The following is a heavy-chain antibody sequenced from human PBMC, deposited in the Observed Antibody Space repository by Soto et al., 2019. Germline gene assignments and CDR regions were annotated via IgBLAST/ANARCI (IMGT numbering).Heavy chain of an antibody. CDR1: GGSISTSRSY. J-gene: IGHJ5*02. CDR3: ARGPEETFGVVTKANWFDP. Sequence: PSETLSLTCNVSGGSISTSRSYWAWIRQPPGKGLEWIGEINHSGSTNYNPSLKSRVTISVDTSKNQFSLKLSSVTAADTAVYYCARGPEETFGVVTKANWFDPWGQGTLVTVSS. V-gene: IGHV4-39*07. CDR2: INHSGST. D-gene: IGHD3-3*01.